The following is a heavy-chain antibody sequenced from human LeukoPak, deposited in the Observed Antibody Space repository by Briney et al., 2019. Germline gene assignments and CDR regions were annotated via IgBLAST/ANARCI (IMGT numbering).Heavy chain of an antibody. CDR3: ARVAYGDYDDY. Sequence: TXTVXGGSISSSSWSWIRQPPGKGLEWIGSVHYSGSTSYNPSLQSRVTMSVDTSKNQFSLKLTSVTATDTAVYYCARVAYGDYDDYWGQGTLVTVSS. CDR1: GGSISSSS. V-gene: IGHV4-59*01. J-gene: IGHJ4*02. D-gene: IGHD4-17*01. CDR2: VHYSGST.